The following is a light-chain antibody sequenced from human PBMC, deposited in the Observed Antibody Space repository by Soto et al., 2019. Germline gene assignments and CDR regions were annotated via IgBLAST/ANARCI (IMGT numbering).Light chain of an antibody. Sequence: DIQLTQSPSFLSASVGDRVTITCRASQGISSYLAWYQQKPGKAPKLLIYAASTLQSGVPSRFSGSGSGTEFPPKINSLQPENFATFYFQQFKSYPIPFGQGKRLEIK. CDR2: AAS. J-gene: IGKJ5*01. CDR1: QGISSY. CDR3: QQFKSYPIP. V-gene: IGKV1-9*01.